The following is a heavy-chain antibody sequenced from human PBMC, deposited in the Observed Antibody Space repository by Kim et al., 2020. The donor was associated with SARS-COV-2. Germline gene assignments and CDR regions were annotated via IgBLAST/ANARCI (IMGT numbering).Heavy chain of an antibody. J-gene: IGHJ6*02. D-gene: IGHD2-2*01. V-gene: IGHV3-7*01. CDR1: GFTFSSYW. CDR2: IKQDGSEK. Sequence: GGSLRLSCAASGFTFSSYWMSWVRQAPGKGLEWVANIKQDGSEKYYVDSVKGRFTISRDNAKNSLYLQMNSLRAEDTAVYYCAREGAEYCSSTSCYGFYYYGMDVWGQGTTVTVSS. CDR3: AREGAEYCSSTSCYGFYYYGMDV.